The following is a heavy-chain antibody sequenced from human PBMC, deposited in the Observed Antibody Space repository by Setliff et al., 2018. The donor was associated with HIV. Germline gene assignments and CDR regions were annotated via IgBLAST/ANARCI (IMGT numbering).Heavy chain of an antibody. J-gene: IGHJ4*02. D-gene: IGHD3-22*01. CDR2: ISSSGKYI. CDR1: GFSFSNAW. CDR3: ARDQYYYDTSGYYRGSAFDY. Sequence: GGSLRLSCAASGFSFSNAWMDWVRQAPGKGLEWVSSISSSGKYIYYGDSVKGRFTISRDGAKKSVYLHMDRLRVEDTAVYYCARDQYYYDTSGYYRGSAFDYWGQGALVTVSS. V-gene: IGHV3-21*04.